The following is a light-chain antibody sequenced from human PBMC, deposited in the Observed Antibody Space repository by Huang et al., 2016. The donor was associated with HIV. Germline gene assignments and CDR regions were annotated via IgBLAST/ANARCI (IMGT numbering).Light chain of an antibody. J-gene: IGKJ1*01. V-gene: IGKV1-39*01. CDR1: KSISNY. CDR3: QQSYNTPPT. Sequence: DIQMTQSPAALSASVGDRVTITCRATKSISNYVNWYQQKPGNAPNLLIYGASTLQSGVPSRFSGSGSGTDFTLTISSLQPEDFTTYYCQQSYNTPPTFGQGTKVEI. CDR2: GAS.